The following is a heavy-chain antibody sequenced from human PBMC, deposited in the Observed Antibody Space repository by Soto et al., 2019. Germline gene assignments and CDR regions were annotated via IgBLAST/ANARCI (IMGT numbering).Heavy chain of an antibody. CDR1: GGTFVNPW. V-gene: IGHV3-15*01. D-gene: IGHD3-16*01. CDR2: IKSKTDGGTT. CDR3: TTVMLTFGGVMGN. Sequence: LCRAASGGTFVNPWVSWIRKTQRKGLEWVGRIKSKTDGGTTDYAAPVKGRFTISRDDSKNTLYLQMNSLKTEDTAVYYCTTVMLTFGGVMGNWCQGTLVTVFS. J-gene: IGHJ4*02.